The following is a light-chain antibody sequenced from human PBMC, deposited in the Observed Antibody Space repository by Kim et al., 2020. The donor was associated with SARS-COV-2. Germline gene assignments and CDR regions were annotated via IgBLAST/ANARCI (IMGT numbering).Light chain of an antibody. CDR1: TIQEKQ. V-gene: IGLV3-25*03. J-gene: IGLJ1*01. CDR3: QSADGSGTYV. CDR2: KDN. Sequence: YTGQQARITCSGDTIQEKQTYWYPQKSGEAPLLVIYKDNERPSGIPGRFSGSSSGTTVTLTISGVQAEDDADYYCQSADGSGTYVFGTGTKVNVL.